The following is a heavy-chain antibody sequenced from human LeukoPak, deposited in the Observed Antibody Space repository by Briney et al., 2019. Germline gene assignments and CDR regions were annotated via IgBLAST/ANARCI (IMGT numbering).Heavy chain of an antibody. J-gene: IGHJ6*03. D-gene: IGHD3-22*01. Sequence: GGSLRLSCAASGFTFSSYSMNWVRQAPGKGLEWVSYISSSSSTIYYADSVKGRFTISRDNAKNSLYLQMNSLRAEDTAVYYCARDGTYYYDSSGYYYYYMDVWGKGTTVTVSS. CDR2: ISSSSSTI. V-gene: IGHV3-48*01. CDR1: GFTFSSYS. CDR3: ARDGTYYYDSSGYYYYYMDV.